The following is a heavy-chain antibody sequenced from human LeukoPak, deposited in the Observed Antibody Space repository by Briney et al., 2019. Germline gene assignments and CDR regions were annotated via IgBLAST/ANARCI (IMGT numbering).Heavy chain of an antibody. Sequence: NPSETLSLTCTDSGGSISSYYWSWISQPPGKGLEWIGYINYSGSTNYNPSLKSRVTISVDTSKKQISLKLRSVTAADTAVYYCARQLGSTDWFDPWGQGTLVTVSS. D-gene: IGHD2-2*01. CDR3: ARQLGSTDWFDP. CDR1: GGSISSYY. CDR2: INYSGST. V-gene: IGHV4-59*01. J-gene: IGHJ5*02.